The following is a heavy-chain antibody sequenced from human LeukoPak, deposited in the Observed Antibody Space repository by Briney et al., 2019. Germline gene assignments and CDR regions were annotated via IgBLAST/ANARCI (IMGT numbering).Heavy chain of an antibody. J-gene: IGHJ5*02. CDR3: ARGEIGNCSGGSCLNWFDP. CDR2: IYTSGST. V-gene: IGHV4-4*07. Sequence: SETLSLTCTVSGYSISNGYNWGWIRQPAGKGLEWIGRIYTSGSTNYNPSLKSRVTMSVDTSKNQFSLKLSSVTAADTAVYYCARGEIGNCSGGSCLNWFDPWGQGTLVTVSS. CDR1: GYSISNGYN. D-gene: IGHD2-15*01.